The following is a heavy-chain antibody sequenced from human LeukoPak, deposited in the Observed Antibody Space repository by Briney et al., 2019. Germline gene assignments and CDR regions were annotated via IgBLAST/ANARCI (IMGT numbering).Heavy chain of an antibody. D-gene: IGHD3-22*01. CDR1: GGSISSHY. V-gene: IGHV4-59*11. J-gene: IGHJ5*02. CDR2: IYHRGST. CDR3: ARLYDSSTYTNWLDP. Sequence: SETLSLTCTVSGGSISSHYWSWIRQPPGKGLEWIGYIYHRGSTKYNPSLKSRITISVDTSKNQFSLKLSSVTAADTAVYYCARLYDSSTYTNWLDPWGQGTLVTVSS.